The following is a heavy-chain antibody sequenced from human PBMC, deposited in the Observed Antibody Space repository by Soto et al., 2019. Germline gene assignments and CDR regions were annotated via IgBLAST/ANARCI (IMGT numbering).Heavy chain of an antibody. J-gene: IGHJ3*02. CDR2: ISSSSSTI. CDR1: GFTFSSYS. V-gene: IGHV3-48*02. Sequence: GGSLRLSCAASGFTFSSYSMNWVRQAPGKGLEWVSYISSSSSTIYYADSVKGRFTISRDNAKNSLYLQMNSLRDEDTAVYYCARGSSGYSYAQSVDAFDIWGKGTMVTVS. CDR3: ARGSSGYSYAQSVDAFDI. D-gene: IGHD5-18*01.